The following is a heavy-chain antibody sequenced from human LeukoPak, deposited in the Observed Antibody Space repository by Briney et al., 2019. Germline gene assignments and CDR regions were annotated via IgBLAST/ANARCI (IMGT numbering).Heavy chain of an antibody. CDR3: AFHSGIAAAGTLDY. CDR2: ISGSGGST. J-gene: IGHJ4*02. CDR1: GFTFSSYA. V-gene: IGHV3-23*01. Sequence: GGSLRLSCAASGFTFSSYAMSWVRQAPGKGLEWVSAISGSGGSTYYADSVKGRFTISRDNSKNTLYLQMNSLRAEDTAVYHCAFHSGIAAAGTLDYWGQGTLVTVSS. D-gene: IGHD6-13*01.